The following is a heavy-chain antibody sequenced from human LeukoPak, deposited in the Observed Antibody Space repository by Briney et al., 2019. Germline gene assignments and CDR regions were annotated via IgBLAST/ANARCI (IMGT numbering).Heavy chain of an antibody. CDR1: GFTFSSYS. D-gene: IGHD6-6*01. CDR3: ASIIAARPN. V-gene: IGHV3-48*01. J-gene: IGHJ4*02. CDR2: ISSSSSTI. Sequence: PGGSLRLSCAASGFTFSSYSMNWVRQAPGKGLEWVSYISSSSSTIYYADSVKGRFTISRDNAKNSLYLQVNSLRAEDTAVYYCASIIAARPNWGQGTLVTVSS.